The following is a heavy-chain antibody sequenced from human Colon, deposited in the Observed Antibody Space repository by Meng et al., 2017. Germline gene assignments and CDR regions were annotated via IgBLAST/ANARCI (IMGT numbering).Heavy chain of an antibody. CDR3: ARVPTTVDPFES. J-gene: IGHJ4*02. Sequence: QGLLQSSGPGLFKPSGTLSLTCPVSGGSISSNNWWSWVRQSPGRGLEWIGEIYQSGSTNYSPSLKSRVTISLDKSKNQFSLKVSYMTAADTAVYFCARVPTTVDPFESWGQGTLVTVSS. CDR2: IYQSGST. V-gene: IGHV4-4*02. D-gene: IGHD4-23*01. CDR1: GGSISSNNW.